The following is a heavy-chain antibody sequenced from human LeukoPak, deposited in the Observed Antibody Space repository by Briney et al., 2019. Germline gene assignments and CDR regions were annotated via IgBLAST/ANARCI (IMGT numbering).Heavy chain of an antibody. Sequence: GGSLRLSCAASGFTFSGYWMHWVRQVPGKGLVWVSRITGDGSSTTYADSVKGRFTISRDNAKNTVFLQMISLRAEDTAVYYCARAYSSTKVDYWGQGTLVTVSS. CDR3: ARAYSSTKVDY. V-gene: IGHV3-74*01. D-gene: IGHD6-13*01. J-gene: IGHJ4*02. CDR1: GFTFSGYW. CDR2: ITGDGSST.